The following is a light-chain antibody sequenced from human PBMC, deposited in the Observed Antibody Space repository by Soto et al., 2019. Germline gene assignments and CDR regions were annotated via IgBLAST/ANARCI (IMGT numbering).Light chain of an antibody. CDR2: PAS. V-gene: IGKV1-12*01. CDR1: QGIGSW. CDR3: LQANNFPVT. J-gene: IGKJ4*01. Sequence: DIQMTQSPSFVSVSIGDRVTITCRASQGIGSWLAWYQQVPGRAPRLLIFPASPFQSGVSSRFRGSGSGTDFTLTITSLQPQDFATYFCLQANNFPVTFGEGTKVEMK.